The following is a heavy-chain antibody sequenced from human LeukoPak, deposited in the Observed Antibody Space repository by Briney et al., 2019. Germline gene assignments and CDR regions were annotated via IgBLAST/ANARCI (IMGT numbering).Heavy chain of an antibody. CDR3: ARDLRRETLDYGDYAFGY. Sequence: GGSLRLSCAASGFTFSSYSMNWVRQAPGKGLEWVSSISSSSSYIYYADSVKGRFTISRDNAKNSLYLQMNSLRAEDTAVYYCARDLRRETLDYGDYAFGYWGQGTLVTVSS. D-gene: IGHD4-17*01. CDR2: ISSSSSYI. V-gene: IGHV3-21*01. J-gene: IGHJ4*02. CDR1: GFTFSSYS.